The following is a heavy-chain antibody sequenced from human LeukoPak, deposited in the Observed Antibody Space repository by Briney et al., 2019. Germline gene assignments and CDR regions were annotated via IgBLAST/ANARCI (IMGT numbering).Heavy chain of an antibody. Sequence: GGSLRLSCAASGFTFSSYGMHWVRQAPGKGLEWVAVISSDGNNKNYVDSVKGRFTFSRDISKNTLYLQMDSLRAEDTAVYYCAKGNDIGGYYYPHFDYWGQGTLVTVSS. D-gene: IGHD3-22*01. CDR2: ISSDGNNK. V-gene: IGHV3-30*18. J-gene: IGHJ4*02. CDR3: AKGNDIGGYYYPHFDY. CDR1: GFTFSSYG.